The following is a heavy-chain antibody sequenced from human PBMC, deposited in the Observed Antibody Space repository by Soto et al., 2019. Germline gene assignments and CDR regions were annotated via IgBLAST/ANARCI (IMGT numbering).Heavy chain of an antibody. V-gene: IGHV1-24*01. CDR2: FDPEVGET. Sequence: ASVKVSCKVSGYTLTELSMHWVRQAPGKGLEWMGGFDPEVGETIYAQKFQGRVTMTEDTSTDTAYMELSSLRSEDTAVYYCATSSRALAAAGMEYPYYYYGMYVWGQGTTVTVSS. CDR1: GYTLTELS. D-gene: IGHD6-13*01. CDR3: ATSSRALAAAGMEYPYYYYGMYV. J-gene: IGHJ6*02.